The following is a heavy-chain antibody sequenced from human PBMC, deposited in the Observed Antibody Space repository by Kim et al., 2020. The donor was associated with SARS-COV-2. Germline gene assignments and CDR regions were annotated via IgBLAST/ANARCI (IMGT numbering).Heavy chain of an antibody. CDR3: ARDRDTSDYGDYYFDY. CDR2: IIPIFGTA. J-gene: IGHJ4*02. Sequence: SVKVSCKASGGTFSSYAISWVRQAPGQGLEWMGGIIPIFGTANYAQKFQGRVTMTADESTITAYMELSRLRSEDTAVYYCARDRDTSDYGDYYFDYWGQGTLVTVSS. D-gene: IGHD4-17*01. CDR1: GGTFSSYA. V-gene: IGHV1-69*13.